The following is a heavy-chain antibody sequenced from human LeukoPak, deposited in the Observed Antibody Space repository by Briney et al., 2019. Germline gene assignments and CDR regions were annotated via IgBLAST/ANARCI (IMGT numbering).Heavy chain of an antibody. Sequence: ASVKVSCKVSGYTLTELSMHWVRQAPGKGLEWMGSFDPEDGETIYAQKFQGRVTMTEDTSTDTAYMELSSLRSEDTAVYYCATGPLYYYDNSGFYWGQGTLVTVSS. CDR2: FDPEDGET. D-gene: IGHD3-22*01. CDR1: GYTLTELS. CDR3: ATGPLYYYDNSGFY. J-gene: IGHJ4*02. V-gene: IGHV1-24*01.